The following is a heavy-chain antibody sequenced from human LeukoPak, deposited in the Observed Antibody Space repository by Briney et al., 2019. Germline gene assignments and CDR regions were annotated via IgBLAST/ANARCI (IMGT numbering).Heavy chain of an antibody. J-gene: IGHJ4*02. V-gene: IGHV3-30*04. CDR3: ARGLLLWFGEAFDY. CDR1: GFTFSSYS. D-gene: IGHD3-10*01. Sequence: GGSLRLSCGASGFTFSSYSMHWVRQAPGKGLEWVAVISYDGSNKYYADSVKGRFTISGDNSKNTLYLQMNSLRAEDTAVYYCARGLLLWFGEAFDYWGQGTLVTVSS. CDR2: ISYDGSNK.